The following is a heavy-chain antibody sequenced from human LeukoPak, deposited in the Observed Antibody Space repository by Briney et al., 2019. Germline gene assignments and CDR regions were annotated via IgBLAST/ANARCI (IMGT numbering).Heavy chain of an antibody. J-gene: IGHJ4*02. CDR2: ISSSSSYI. CDR3: ARDRRAAGIDY. CDR1: GFTFSDYY. D-gene: IGHD6-13*01. V-gene: IGHV3-11*06. Sequence: GGSLRLSCAASGFTFSDYYMSWIRQAPGKGLEWVSSISSSSSYIYYADSVKGRFTISRDNAKNSLYLQMNSLRAEDTAVYYCARDRRAAGIDYWGQGTLVTVSS.